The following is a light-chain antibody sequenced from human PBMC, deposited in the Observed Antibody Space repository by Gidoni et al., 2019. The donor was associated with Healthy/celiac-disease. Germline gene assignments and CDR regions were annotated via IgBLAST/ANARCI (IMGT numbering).Light chain of an antibody. CDR3: MQALQTPPT. CDR1: QNLLDSNGYNY. CDR2: LGS. V-gene: IGKV2-28*01. Sequence: DIVMTQSPLSLPVTPGEPASISCRSSQNLLDSNGYNYLVWYLQKPGQSPQLLIYLGSNRASRGPDRFSGSGSGTDFTLKISRVEAEDVGVYYCMQALQTPPTFGQGTKVEIK. J-gene: IGKJ1*01.